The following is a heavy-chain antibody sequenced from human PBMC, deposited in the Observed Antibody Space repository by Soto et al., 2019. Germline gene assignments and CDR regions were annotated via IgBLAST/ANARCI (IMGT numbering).Heavy chain of an antibody. D-gene: IGHD4-4*01. CDR3: ARDYSNYYYYMDV. CDR1: GGSISSSSYY. CDR2: IYYSGST. J-gene: IGHJ6*03. V-gene: IGHV4-39*01. Sequence: SETLSLTCTVSGGSISSSSYYWGWIRQPPGKGLEWIGSIYYSGSTYYNPSLKSRVTISVDTSKNQFSLKLSSVTAADTAVYYCARDYSNYYYYMDVWGKGTTVTVSS.